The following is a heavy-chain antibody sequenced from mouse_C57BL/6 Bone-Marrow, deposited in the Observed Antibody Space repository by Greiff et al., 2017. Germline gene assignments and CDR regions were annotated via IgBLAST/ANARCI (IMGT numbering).Heavy chain of an antibody. CDR2: ISSGGSYT. V-gene: IGHV5-6*01. CDR3: ARQGYYAMDY. Sequence: EVKLMESGGDLVKPGGSLKLSCAASGFTFSSYGMSWVRQTPDKRLEWVATISSGGSYTYSPDSVKGRFTISRDNAKNTLYLQMSSLKSEDTAMYYCARQGYYAMDYWGQGTSVTVSS. J-gene: IGHJ4*01. CDR1: GFTFSSYG.